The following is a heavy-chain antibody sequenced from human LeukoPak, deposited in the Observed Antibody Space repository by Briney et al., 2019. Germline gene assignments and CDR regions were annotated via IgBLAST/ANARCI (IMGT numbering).Heavy chain of an antibody. CDR2: IIPILGIA. D-gene: IGHD6-13*01. J-gene: IGHJ4*02. CDR3: ASDSSSWQKYYFDY. Sequence: SVKVSCKASGGTFSSYAISWVRQAPGQGLEWMGRIIPILGIANYAQKFQGRVTITADKSTSTAYMELSSLRSEDTAVYYCASDSSSWQKYYFDYWGQGTLVTVSS. CDR1: GGTFSSYA. V-gene: IGHV1-69*04.